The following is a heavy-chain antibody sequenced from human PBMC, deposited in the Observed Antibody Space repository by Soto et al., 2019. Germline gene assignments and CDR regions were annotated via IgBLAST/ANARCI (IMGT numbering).Heavy chain of an antibody. Sequence: GASVKVSCKASGYTFTSYGISWVRQAPGQGLEWMGWISAYNGNTNYAQKLQGRVTMTTDTSTSTAYMELRSLRSDDTAVYYCAWGIAAAGRLGFDPWGQGTLVTVSS. CDR2: ISAYNGNT. J-gene: IGHJ5*02. CDR1: GYTFTSYG. V-gene: IGHV1-18*01. CDR3: AWGIAAAGRLGFDP. D-gene: IGHD6-13*01.